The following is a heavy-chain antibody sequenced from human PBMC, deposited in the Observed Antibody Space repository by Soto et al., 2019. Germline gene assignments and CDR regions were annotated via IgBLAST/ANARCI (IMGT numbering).Heavy chain of an antibody. CDR1: GFTFSSYA. J-gene: IGHJ4*02. CDR3: ARVRQQWLVSAHFFDY. Sequence: QVQLVESGGGVVQPGRSLRLSCAASGFTFSSYAMHWVRQAPGKGLEWVALISYDGSNIHYADSVKGRFTISRDNSKNTLSLQMNSLRAEDTAGYYCARVRQQWLVSAHFFDYWGQGTLVTVSS. V-gene: IGHV3-30-3*01. CDR2: ISYDGSNI. D-gene: IGHD6-19*01.